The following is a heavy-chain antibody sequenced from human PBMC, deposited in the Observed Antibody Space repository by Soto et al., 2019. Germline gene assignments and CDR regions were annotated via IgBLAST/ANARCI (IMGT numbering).Heavy chain of an antibody. D-gene: IGHD3-22*01. V-gene: IGHV4-31*03. J-gene: IGHJ4*02. Sequence: TLSLTCTVSGGSISSGGYYWSWIRQQPGKVLEWIGYIYYSGSTYYNPSLKSRVTISVDTSKNQFSLKLSSVTAADTAVYYFARGTGDYYDSTNKYYFDCWVQGTLVTVSS. CDR2: IYYSGST. CDR1: GGSISSGGYY. CDR3: ARGTGDYYDSTNKYYFDC.